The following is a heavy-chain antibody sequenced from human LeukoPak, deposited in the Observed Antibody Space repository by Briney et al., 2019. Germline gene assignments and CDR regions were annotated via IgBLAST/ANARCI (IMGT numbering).Heavy chain of an antibody. CDR1: GFTFSSAA. Sequence: PGGSLRLSCAASGFTFSSAAMTWVRQAPGKGLEWVSLIGSSGGSTYYADSVKGRFTISRDNSKNTLSLQMNSLRAEDTAVYYCASDSYSPEYFQHWGQGTLVTVSS. CDR2: IGSSGGST. D-gene: IGHD2-21*02. V-gene: IGHV3-23*01. J-gene: IGHJ1*01. CDR3: ASDSYSPEYFQH.